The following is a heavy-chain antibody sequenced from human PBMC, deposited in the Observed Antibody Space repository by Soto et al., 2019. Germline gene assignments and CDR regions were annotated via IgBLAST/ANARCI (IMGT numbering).Heavy chain of an antibody. J-gene: IGHJ6*02. CDR1: GGSISNRRYY. Sequence: TLSLTCTVSGGSISNRRYYWGWIRQPPGKGLEWIGSIHYSGSTYDNPSLKSRVTISVDTSKNQLSLKLNSVTAADTAVYYCAVPAASVAGASGSYYYYGMDVWGQGTTVTVSS. CDR2: IHYSGST. D-gene: IGHD6-19*01. V-gene: IGHV4-39*01. CDR3: AVPAASVAGASGSYYYYGMDV.